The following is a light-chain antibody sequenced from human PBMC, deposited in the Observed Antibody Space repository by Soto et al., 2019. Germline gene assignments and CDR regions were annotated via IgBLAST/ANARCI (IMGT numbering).Light chain of an antibody. CDR3: QQDYNLPQT. V-gene: IGKV3D-7*01. J-gene: IGKJ1*01. CDR2: GAS. Sequence: PGEIVTLSCMSSQSVSSSYLTWYQQKPGQAPRLLIYGASTRATSIPAGFSGSGSGTDFTLTISSLQPEDFAVYYCQQDYNLPQTFGQGTKVDIK. CDR1: QSVSSSY.